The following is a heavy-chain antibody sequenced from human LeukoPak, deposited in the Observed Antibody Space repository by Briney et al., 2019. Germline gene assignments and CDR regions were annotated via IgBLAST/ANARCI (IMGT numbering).Heavy chain of an antibody. J-gene: IGHJ4*02. Sequence: GGSLRLSCAASGFTFYSFAMNWVRQAPGKGLEWVSSISGSDGTSHYADFVKGRFTISRDNSKNTLYLQMNSLRAEDTAAYYCAKSLGVGGYTRYKGFDQWGQGTLVVVSS. CDR3: AKSLGVGGYTRYKGFDQ. D-gene: IGHD3-16*02. CDR1: GFTFYSFA. CDR2: ISGSDGTS. V-gene: IGHV3-23*01.